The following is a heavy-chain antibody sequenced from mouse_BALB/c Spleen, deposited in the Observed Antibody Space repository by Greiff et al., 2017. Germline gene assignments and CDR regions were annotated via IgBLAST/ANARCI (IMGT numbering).Heavy chain of an antibody. CDR2: IYPGSGNT. CDR3: ARPYGSSYSWFAY. CDR1: GYTFTDYY. Sequence: QVQLQQSGAELARPGASVKLSCKASGYTFTDYYINWVKQRTGQGLEWIGEIYPGSGNTYYNEKFKGKATLTADKSSSTAYMQLSSLTSEDSAVYFCARPYGSSYSWFAYWGQGTLVTVSA. J-gene: IGHJ3*01. V-gene: IGHV1-77*01. D-gene: IGHD1-1*01.